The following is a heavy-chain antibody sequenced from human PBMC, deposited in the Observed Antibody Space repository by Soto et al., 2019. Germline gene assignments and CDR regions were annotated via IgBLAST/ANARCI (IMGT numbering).Heavy chain of an antibody. V-gene: IGHV5-51*01. Sequence: GESLQISCKGSGYSFTSYWIGWVRHMPGKGLDWMGIIYPGDSDTRYSPSFQGQVTISADKSISTAYLQWSSLKASDTAMYYCARTSAAGKYYYGMDVWGQGTTVTVSS. CDR3: ARTSAAGKYYYGMDV. J-gene: IGHJ6*02. D-gene: IGHD6-13*01. CDR2: IYPGDSDT. CDR1: GYSFTSYW.